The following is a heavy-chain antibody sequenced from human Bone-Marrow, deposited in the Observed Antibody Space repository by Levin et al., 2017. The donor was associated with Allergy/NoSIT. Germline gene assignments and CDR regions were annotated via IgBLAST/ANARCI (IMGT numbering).Heavy chain of an antibody. D-gene: IGHD2-2*01. CDR2: INHSGST. Sequence: SQTLSLTCAVYGGSFSGYYWSWIRQPPGKGLEWIGEINHSGSTNYNPSLKSRVTISVDTSKNQFSLKLSSVTAADTAVYYCARGLGYCSSTSCFHYYYYYGMDVWGQGTTVTVSS. J-gene: IGHJ6*02. CDR1: GGSFSGYY. V-gene: IGHV4-34*01. CDR3: ARGLGYCSSTSCFHYYYYYGMDV.